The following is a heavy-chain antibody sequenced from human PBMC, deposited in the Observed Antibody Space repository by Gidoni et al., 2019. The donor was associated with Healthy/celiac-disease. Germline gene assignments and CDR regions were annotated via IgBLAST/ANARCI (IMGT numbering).Heavy chain of an antibody. Sequence: QVQLVQSGAEVKKPGASVKVSCKASGYTFTGYYMHWVRQAPGKGIEWMGWINPNSGGTNYAQKFQGWVTMTRDTSISTAYMELSRLRSDDTAVYYCARERGYCSGGSCYSFDYWGQGTLVTVSS. D-gene: IGHD2-15*01. J-gene: IGHJ4*02. CDR1: GYTFTGYY. CDR3: ARERGYCSGGSCYSFDY. CDR2: INPNSGGT. V-gene: IGHV1-2*04.